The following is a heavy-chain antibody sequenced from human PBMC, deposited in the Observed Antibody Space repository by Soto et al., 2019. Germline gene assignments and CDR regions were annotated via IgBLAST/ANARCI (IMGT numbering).Heavy chain of an antibody. CDR2: ISGGGGSII. CDR1: GFTFSDYY. D-gene: IGHD3-22*01. Sequence: GGSLRLSCAASGFTFSDYYMSWIRQSPGKGLEWVSYISGGGGSIISYADSVKGRFTISRDNAQNSLYLQMNSLRAEDTAVYYCARVRGYYDSSGFDYWGRGALVTVSS. CDR3: ARVRGYYDSSGFDY. V-gene: IGHV3-11*01. J-gene: IGHJ4*02.